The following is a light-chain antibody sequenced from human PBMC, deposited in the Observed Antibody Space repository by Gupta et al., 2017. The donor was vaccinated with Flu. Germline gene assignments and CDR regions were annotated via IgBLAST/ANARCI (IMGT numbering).Light chain of an antibody. CDR2: ADT. V-gene: IGLV3-21*02. Sequence: SYVLTQPPAVSVAPGQTARITCGGTNIGTKSVHWYQQSPGQAPGLVVYADTDRPSGIPARFSGSNSGHTATLTIVRVEAGEEADYYCQVLDSSISHPVVFGGGTNLAVL. CDR3: QVLDSSISHPVV. J-gene: IGLJ2*01. CDR1: NIGTKS.